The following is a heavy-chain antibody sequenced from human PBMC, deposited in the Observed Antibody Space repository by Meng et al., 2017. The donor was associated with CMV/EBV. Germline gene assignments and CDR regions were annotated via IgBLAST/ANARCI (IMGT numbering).Heavy chain of an antibody. CDR3: AREQNIVGATTYDY. CDR2: IYYSGST. Sequence: SETLSLTCTVSGGSVSSGSYYWSWIRQPPGKGLEWIGYIYYSGSTNYNPSLKSRVTISVDTSKNQFSLKLSSVTAADTAVYYCAREQNIVGATTYDYWGQGTLVTVSS. V-gene: IGHV4-61*01. CDR1: GGSVSSGSYY. J-gene: IGHJ4*02. D-gene: IGHD1-26*01.